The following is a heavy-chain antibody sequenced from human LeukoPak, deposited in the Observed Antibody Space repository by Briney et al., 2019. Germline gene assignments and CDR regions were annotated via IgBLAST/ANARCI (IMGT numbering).Heavy chain of an antibody. V-gene: IGHV3-23*01. Sequence: PGGSLRLSCAASGFTFNTHAMNWVRQAPGKGLEWVSAISGHGRSTYYADSVKGRFSISRDNSNNTLYLEMNSLRAEDTAVYYCAKDDCSGGSCFEYFDHWGQGTLVTVSS. CDR1: GFTFNTHA. CDR3: AKDDCSGGSCFEYFDH. J-gene: IGHJ5*02. CDR2: ISGHGRST. D-gene: IGHD2-15*01.